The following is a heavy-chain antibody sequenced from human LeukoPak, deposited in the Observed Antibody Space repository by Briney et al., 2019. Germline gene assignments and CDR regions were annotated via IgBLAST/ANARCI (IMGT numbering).Heavy chain of an antibody. CDR3: ARTYGSSGLGYFDL. D-gene: IGHD6-13*01. V-gene: IGHV4-59*01. Sequence: SETLSLTCTVSGGSISSYYWSWIRQPPGKGLEWIGYIYYSGSTNYSPSLKSRLTISVETSKNQSSLQLSSVTAADTAVYYCARTYGSSGLGYFDLWGRGTLVTVSS. CDR1: GGSISSYY. J-gene: IGHJ2*01. CDR2: IYYSGST.